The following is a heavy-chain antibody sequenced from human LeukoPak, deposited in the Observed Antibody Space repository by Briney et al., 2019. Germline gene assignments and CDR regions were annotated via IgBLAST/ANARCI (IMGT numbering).Heavy chain of an antibody. CDR3: AKDPNGDYVGGFDM. CDR1: GGSFSGYY. CDR2: IYYSGST. Sequence: PSETLSLTCAVYGGSFSGYYWSWIRQHPGKGLEWIGYIYYSGSTYYNPSLKSRVTISVDTSKNQFSLKLSSVTAADTAVYYCAKDPNGDYVGGFDMRGPGTMVTVSS. V-gene: IGHV4-31*11. J-gene: IGHJ3*02. D-gene: IGHD4-17*01.